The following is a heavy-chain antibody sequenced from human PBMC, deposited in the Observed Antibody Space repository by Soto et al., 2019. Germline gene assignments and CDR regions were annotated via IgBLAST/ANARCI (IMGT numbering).Heavy chain of an antibody. CDR2: ISSSSSYI. Sequence: PGGSLRLSCAASGFTFSSYSMNWVRQAPGKGLEWVSSISSSSSYIYYADSVKGRFTISRDNAKNSLYLQMNSLRAEDTAVYYCARDGLRRSWLPGVPAWGQGTLVTVSS. D-gene: IGHD6-13*01. CDR1: GFTFSSYS. V-gene: IGHV3-21*01. CDR3: ARDGLRRSWLPGVPA. J-gene: IGHJ5*02.